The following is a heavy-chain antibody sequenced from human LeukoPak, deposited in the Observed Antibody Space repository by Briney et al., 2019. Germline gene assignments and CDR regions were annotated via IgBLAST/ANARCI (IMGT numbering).Heavy chain of an antibody. D-gene: IGHD6-19*01. CDR3: AGGAGWTSDI. Sequence: GGSLRLSCAASGFTFSRYWMNWVRQAPRKGLEWLGNIKQDGSEKYYVDSVKGRFTISRDNAQNLVYLQLNSLRADDTAVYYCAGGAGWTSDIWGQGTLVIVSS. CDR2: IKQDGSEK. CDR1: GFTFSRYW. J-gene: IGHJ3*02. V-gene: IGHV3-7*01.